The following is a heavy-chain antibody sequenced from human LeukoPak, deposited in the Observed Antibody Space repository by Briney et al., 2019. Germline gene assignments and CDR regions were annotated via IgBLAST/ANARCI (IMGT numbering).Heavy chain of an antibody. CDR3: ARHGEMAVITHLDY. D-gene: IGHD5-24*01. J-gene: IGHJ4*02. Sequence: PSETLSLTCSVSGVSISSTTYYWAWIRQPPGKGLEWIGTIYYTGSTYYNPSLKSRVTISVDTSKNQFSLKLISVTAADTAVYYCARHGEMAVITHLDYRGQGTLVTVSS. CDR2: IYYTGST. CDR1: GVSISSTTYY. V-gene: IGHV4-39*01.